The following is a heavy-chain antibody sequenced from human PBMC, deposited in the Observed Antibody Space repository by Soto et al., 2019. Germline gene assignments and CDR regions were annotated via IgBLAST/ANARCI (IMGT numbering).Heavy chain of an antibody. V-gene: IGHV4-4*07. CDR1: GGSISSYY. CDR3: ARAYQLLPSFALWFDP. Sequence: SETLSLTCTVSGGSISSYYWSWIRQPAGKGLEWIGRIYTSGSTNYNPSLKSRVTMSVDTSKNQFSLKLSSVTAADTAVYYCARAYQLLPSFALWFDPWGQGTLVTVSS. CDR2: IYTSGST. D-gene: IGHD2-2*01. J-gene: IGHJ5*02.